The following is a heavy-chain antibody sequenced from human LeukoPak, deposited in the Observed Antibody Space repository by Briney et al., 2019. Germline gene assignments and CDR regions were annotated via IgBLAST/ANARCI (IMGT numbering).Heavy chain of an antibody. Sequence: GGSLRLSCAASGFTFSSYAMSWVRQAPGKGLEWVSAISGSGGSTYYADSVKGRFTISRDNSKNTLYLQMNSLRAEDTAVYYCAKDGLRFLEWLLPNNYYYYGMDVWGQGTTVTVSS. CDR2: ISGSGGST. CDR3: AKDGLRFLEWLLPNNYYYYGMDV. D-gene: IGHD3-3*01. CDR1: GFTFSSYA. J-gene: IGHJ6*02. V-gene: IGHV3-23*01.